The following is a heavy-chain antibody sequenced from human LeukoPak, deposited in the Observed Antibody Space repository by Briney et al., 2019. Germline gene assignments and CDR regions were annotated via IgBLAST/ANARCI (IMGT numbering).Heavy chain of an antibody. CDR3: VRVAVQWLDAFDI. V-gene: IGHV4-39*07. D-gene: IGHD6-19*01. Sequence: SETLSLTCTVSGGSISSSSYYWGWIRQPPGKGLEWIGSIYYSGSTYYNPSLKSRVTISVDTSKNQFSLKLSSVTAADTAVYYCVRVAVQWLDAFDIWGQGTMVAVSS. CDR2: IYYSGST. CDR1: GGSISSSSYY. J-gene: IGHJ3*02.